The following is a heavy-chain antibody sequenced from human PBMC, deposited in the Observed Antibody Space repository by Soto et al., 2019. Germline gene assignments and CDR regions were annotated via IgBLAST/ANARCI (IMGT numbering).Heavy chain of an antibody. D-gene: IGHD1-26*01. CDR3: ARDESRSLSELSKIYYYGMDV. V-gene: IGHV3-30*03. J-gene: IGHJ6*02. CDR1: GFSFSTYG. CDR2: ISNDGSNR. Sequence: GGSLRLSCAASGFSFSTYGMHWVRQAPGKGLEWVAFISNDGSNRYYADSVKGRFTISRDNSKNTLYLQMNSLRAEDTAVYYCARDESRSLSELSKIYYYGMDVWGQGTTVTVS.